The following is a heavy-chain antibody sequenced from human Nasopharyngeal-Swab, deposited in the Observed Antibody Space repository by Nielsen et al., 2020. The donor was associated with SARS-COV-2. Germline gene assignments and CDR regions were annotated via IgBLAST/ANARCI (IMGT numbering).Heavy chain of an antibody. V-gene: IGHV4-61*01. D-gene: IGHD6-13*01. CDR2: IYYSGST. Sequence: SETLSLTCTVSGGSVSSGSYYWIWIRRPPGKGLEWIGYIYYSGSTNYNPSLKSRVTISVDTSKNQFSLKLSSVTAADTAVYYCAREYSSSWYRGFDYWGQGTLVTVSS. CDR1: GGSVSSGSYY. J-gene: IGHJ4*02. CDR3: AREYSSSWYRGFDY.